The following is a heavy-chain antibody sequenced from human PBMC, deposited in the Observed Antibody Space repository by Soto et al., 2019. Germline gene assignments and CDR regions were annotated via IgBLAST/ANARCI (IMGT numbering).Heavy chain of an antibody. Sequence: EVHPVESGGGLVQPGGSLRLSCAVSGLTLSRDWMSWVRQAPGKGLEWVANINQDGSDKNYLDSVKGRFTVARDNAKNSLYLQMNGLRVEDTAVDFCARGHYGMEDWGQGTTVTVSS. CDR1: GLTLSRDW. J-gene: IGHJ6*02. V-gene: IGHV3-7*05. CDR2: INQDGSDK. CDR3: ARGHYGMED.